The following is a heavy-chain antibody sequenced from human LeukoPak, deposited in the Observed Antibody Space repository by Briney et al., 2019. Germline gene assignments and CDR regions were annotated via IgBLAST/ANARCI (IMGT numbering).Heavy chain of an antibody. CDR3: ARDVWVAGTRWFDP. V-gene: IGHV1-8*01. CDR1: GYTFTSYD. D-gene: IGHD6-19*01. J-gene: IGHJ5*02. Sequence: GASVKVSCKASGYTFTSYDINWVRQATGQGLEWMGWMNPNSGNTGYAQKFQGRVTMTRNTSISTAYMELSSLRSEDTAVYYCARDVWVAGTRWFDPWGQGTLVTVSS. CDR2: MNPNSGNT.